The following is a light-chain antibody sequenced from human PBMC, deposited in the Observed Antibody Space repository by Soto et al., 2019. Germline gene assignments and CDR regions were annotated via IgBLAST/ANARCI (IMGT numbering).Light chain of an antibody. CDR2: DES. V-gene: IGKV3-11*01. CDR3: QHCSNWPLMYT. CDR1: QSVSSS. Sequence: EIVLTQSPATLSLSPGERATLSCRASQSVSSSLAWYQQKPGQAPRPLIYDESNRATGIPARFSGSGSGTVFTLTINSLDPSDFAGYYCQHCSNWPLMYTFGQGTKLEIK. J-gene: IGKJ2*01.